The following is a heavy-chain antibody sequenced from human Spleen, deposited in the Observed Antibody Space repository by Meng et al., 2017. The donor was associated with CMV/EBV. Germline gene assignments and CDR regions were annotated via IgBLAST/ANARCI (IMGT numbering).Heavy chain of an antibody. V-gene: IGHV3-23*01. Sequence: GGSLRLSCAASGFTFSGYAMTWVRQAPGKGLEWVSTISGRGGRTFYADSVKGRFTISRDNSKNTLYMQVNSLRAEDTAVYYCARHRYIAAAGFHYYYGMDVWGLGTTVTVSS. CDR1: GFTFSGYA. J-gene: IGHJ6*02. D-gene: IGHD6-13*01. CDR2: ISGRGGRT. CDR3: ARHRYIAAAGFHYYYGMDV.